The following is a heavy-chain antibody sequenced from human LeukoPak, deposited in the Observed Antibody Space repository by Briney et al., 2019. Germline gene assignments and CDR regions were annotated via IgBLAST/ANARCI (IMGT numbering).Heavy chain of an antibody. CDR2: IIPIFGTA. V-gene: IGHV1-69*13. Sequence: SVKVSCKASGGTFSSYAISWVRQAPGQGLEWMGGIIPIFGTANYAQKFQGRVTITADESTSTAYMELSSLRSEDTAVYYCATRGVLRYFDWLFSFWGQGTLVTVSS. CDR3: ATRGVLRYFDWLFSF. D-gene: IGHD3-9*01. CDR1: GGTFSSYA. J-gene: IGHJ4*02.